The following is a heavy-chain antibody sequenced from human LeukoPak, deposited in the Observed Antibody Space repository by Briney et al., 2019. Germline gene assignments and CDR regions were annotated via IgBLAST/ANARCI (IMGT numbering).Heavy chain of an antibody. Sequence: SVTVSCKASGGSLNSHIFTWVRQAPGQGLEWMGKITPVIDVSKYAQKFQGRLTITADKSTATVYMELSGLKSDDTAVYYCARVNLRGSQYNWFDPWGQGTLVTVSS. V-gene: IGHV1-69*02. D-gene: IGHD1-26*01. J-gene: IGHJ5*02. CDR1: GGSLNSHI. CDR2: ITPVIDVS. CDR3: ARVNLRGSQYNWFDP.